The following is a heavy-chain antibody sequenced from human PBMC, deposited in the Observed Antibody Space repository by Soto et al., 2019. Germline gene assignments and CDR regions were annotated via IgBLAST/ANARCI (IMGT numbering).Heavy chain of an antibody. V-gene: IGHV3-23*01. D-gene: IGHD6-13*01. CDR3: AKHLGFSSSWQYAFHI. CDR1: GFTFSSYA. Sequence: DVQLLESGGGLVQPGGSLRLSCAASGFTFSSYAMSWVRQAPGKGLEWVSAISGSNGKTYYADSVRGRFTVSRDNFDNTLSLQMNGMRAEDTATYYCAKHLGFSSSWQYAFHIWGQGTMVAVSS. J-gene: IGHJ3*02. CDR2: ISGSNGKT.